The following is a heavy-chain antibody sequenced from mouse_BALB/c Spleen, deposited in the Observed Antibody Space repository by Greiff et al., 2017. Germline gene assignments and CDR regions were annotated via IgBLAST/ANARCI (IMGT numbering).Heavy chain of an antibody. Sequence: EVKLMESGGGLVQPKGSLKLSCAASGFTFNTYALNWVRQAPGKGLEWVARIRSKSNNYATYYADSVKDRLTISRDDSQSMLYLQMNNVKTEDTAMYYCVRPYYGYGVAWFAYWGQGTLVTVSA. D-gene: IGHD2-9*01. CDR3: VRPYYGYGVAWFAY. J-gene: IGHJ3*01. CDR1: GFTFNTYA. CDR2: IRSKSNNYAT. V-gene: IGHV10-1*02.